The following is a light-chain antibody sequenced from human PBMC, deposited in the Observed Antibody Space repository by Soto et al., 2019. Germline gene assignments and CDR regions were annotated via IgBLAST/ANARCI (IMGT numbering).Light chain of an antibody. J-gene: IGLJ3*02. Sequence: QSALTQPRSVSGSPGQSVTISCTGTSSDVGGYNYVSWYQQHPGKAPKLMIYDVSNRPSGVPDRFSGSKSGNTASLTISGLQSEDEAEYYCAAWDDSLNGPVFGGGTKLTVL. CDR3: AAWDDSLNGPV. V-gene: IGLV2-11*01. CDR2: DVS. CDR1: SSDVGGYNY.